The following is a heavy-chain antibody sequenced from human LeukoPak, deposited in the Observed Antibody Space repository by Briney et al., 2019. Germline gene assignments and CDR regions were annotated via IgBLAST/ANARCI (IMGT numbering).Heavy chain of an antibody. CDR2: MHNSGST. CDR3: ARGIESYGDYGY. Sequence: SETLSLTCTVCGGSLSGSYWSWIRQRPGRGLEWVVYMHNSGSTNYNPALKSRVTISIDTSKNQFSLKLSSLTAADTAIYYCARGIESYGDYGYWGQGILVTVSS. V-gene: IGHV4-59*13. CDR1: GGSLSGSY. D-gene: IGHD4-17*01. J-gene: IGHJ4*02.